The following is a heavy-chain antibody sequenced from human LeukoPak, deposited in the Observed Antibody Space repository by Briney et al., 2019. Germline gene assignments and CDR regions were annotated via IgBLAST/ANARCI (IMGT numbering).Heavy chain of an antibody. CDR3: AKCAPYYDILTGPSPLRY. D-gene: IGHD3-9*01. V-gene: IGHV3-23*01. CDR2: ISGSGGST. Sequence: GGSLRLSCAASGFTFSSYAMSWVRQAPGKGLEWVSAISGSGGSTYYADSVKGRFTISRDNSKNTLYLQMNSLRAEDTAVYFCAKCAPYYDILTGPSPLRYWGQGTLVTVSS. J-gene: IGHJ4*02. CDR1: GFTFSSYA.